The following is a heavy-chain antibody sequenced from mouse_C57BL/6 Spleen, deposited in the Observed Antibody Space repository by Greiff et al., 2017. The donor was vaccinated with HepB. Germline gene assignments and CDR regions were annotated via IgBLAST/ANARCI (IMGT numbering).Heavy chain of an antibody. CDR1: GFTFSSYA. J-gene: IGHJ1*03. V-gene: IGHV5-4*03. CDR2: ISDGGSYT. CDR3: ARSSTVVDWYFDV. D-gene: IGHD1-1*01. Sequence: EVKLQESGGGLVKPGGSLKLSCAASGFTFSSYAMSWVRQTPEKRLEWVATISDGGSYTYYPDNVKGRFTISRDNAKNNLYLHMSHLKSEDTAMYYCARSSTVVDWYFDVWGTGTTVTVSS.